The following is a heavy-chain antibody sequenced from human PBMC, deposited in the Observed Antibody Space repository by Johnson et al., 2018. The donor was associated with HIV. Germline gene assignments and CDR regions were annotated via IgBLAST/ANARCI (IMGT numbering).Heavy chain of an antibody. CDR2: ISSSGNTI. D-gene: IGHD6-13*01. CDR1: GFTFSDYY. V-gene: IGHV3-11*04. CDR3: AKDQWSSSWTNDAFDI. J-gene: IGHJ3*02. Sequence: QMQLVESGGGLVKPGGSLRLSCAASGFTFSDYYMSWIRQAPGKGLEWVSYISSSGNTIFYADSVKGRVTISRDNAKKSLYLQMNSLRAEDTAVYYCAKDQWSSSWTNDAFDIWGQGTMVTVSS.